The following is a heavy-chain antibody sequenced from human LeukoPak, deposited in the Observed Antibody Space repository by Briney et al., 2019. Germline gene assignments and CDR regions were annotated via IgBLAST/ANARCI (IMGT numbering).Heavy chain of an antibody. CDR2: IYHSGTA. Sequence: PSETLSLTCTVSGGSISSSSYYWGWIRQPPGKGLEWIGSIYHSGTAYYNPSLKSRVTISLDTSKNQFSLKLRSVTAADTAVYYCARQQWFGEKNWFDPWGQGTLVTVSS. CDR1: GGSISSSSYY. CDR3: ARQQWFGEKNWFDP. V-gene: IGHV4-39*01. J-gene: IGHJ5*02. D-gene: IGHD3-10*01.